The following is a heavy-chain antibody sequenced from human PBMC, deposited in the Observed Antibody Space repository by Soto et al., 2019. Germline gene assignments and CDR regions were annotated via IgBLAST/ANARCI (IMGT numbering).Heavy chain of an antibody. CDR1: GYTFTSYY. D-gene: IGHD2-15*01. CDR3: ARPSEYCSGGSCYLFDY. V-gene: IGHV1-46*03. Sequence: ASVKVSCKASGYTFTSYYMHWVRQAPGQGLEWMGIINPSGGSTSYAQKFQGRVTMTRDTSTSTVYMELSSLRSEDTAVYYCARPSEYCSGGSCYLFDYWGQGTLVTVSS. J-gene: IGHJ4*02. CDR2: INPSGGST.